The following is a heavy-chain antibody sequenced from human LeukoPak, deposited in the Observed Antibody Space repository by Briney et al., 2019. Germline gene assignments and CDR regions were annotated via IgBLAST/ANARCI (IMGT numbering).Heavy chain of an antibody. CDR1: GFTFSSYS. D-gene: IGHD1-7*01. CDR2: ITASGTAM. Sequence: PGGSLRLSCAASGFTFSSYSMNWVRQAPGKGLEWVSHITASGTAMFYADSVKGRFTISRDNAKNSLYLQMNSLRDEDTAVYYCAKSRETGTRYFDYWGQGTLVTVSS. CDR3: AKSRETGTRYFDY. V-gene: IGHV3-48*02. J-gene: IGHJ4*02.